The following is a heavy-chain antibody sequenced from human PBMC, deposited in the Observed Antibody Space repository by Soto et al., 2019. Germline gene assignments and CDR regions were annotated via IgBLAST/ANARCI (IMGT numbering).Heavy chain of an antibody. Sequence: EVQLVESGGGLVKPGGSLRLSCAASGFTFSSYSMNWVRQAPGKGLEWVSSISSSSSYIYYADSVKGRFTISRDNAKNSLYLQMNSLRAEDTAVYYCAREYQLLGSAFDIWGQGTMVTVSS. CDR3: AREYQLLGSAFDI. V-gene: IGHV3-21*01. CDR2: ISSSSSYI. J-gene: IGHJ3*02. D-gene: IGHD2-2*01. CDR1: GFTFSSYS.